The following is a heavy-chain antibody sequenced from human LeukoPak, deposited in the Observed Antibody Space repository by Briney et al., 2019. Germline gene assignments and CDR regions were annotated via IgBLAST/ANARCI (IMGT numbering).Heavy chain of an antibody. J-gene: IGHJ4*02. D-gene: IGHD3-22*01. CDR1: GFTVSSNY. Sequence: GGSLRLSCAASGFTVSSNYMSWVRQAPGKGLEWVSVIYSGGSTYYADSVKGRFTISRDNSKNTLYLQMNSLRAEDTAVYYCARESSGYYSFDYRGQGTLVTVSS. CDR2: IYSGGST. V-gene: IGHV3-53*01. CDR3: ARESSGYYSFDY.